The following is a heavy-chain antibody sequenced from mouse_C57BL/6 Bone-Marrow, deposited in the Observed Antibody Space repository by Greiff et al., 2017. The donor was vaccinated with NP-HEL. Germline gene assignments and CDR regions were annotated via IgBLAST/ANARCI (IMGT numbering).Heavy chain of an antibody. CDR1: GYTFTSYW. J-gene: IGHJ3*01. V-gene: IGHV1-64*01. CDR3: ARRSAPAWFAY. CDR2: IHPNSGST. Sequence: QVQLQQPGAELVKPGASVKLSCKASGYTFTSYWMHWVKQRPGQGLEWIGMIHPNSGSTNYNEKFKSKATLTVDKSSSTAYIQLSSLTSEDSAVYYCARRSAPAWFAYWGQGTLVTVSA.